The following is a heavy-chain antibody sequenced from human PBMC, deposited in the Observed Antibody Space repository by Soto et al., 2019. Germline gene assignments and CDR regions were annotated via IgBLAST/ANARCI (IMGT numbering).Heavy chain of an antibody. CDR3: VKVRRIQLWSSLRLPYCYGREV. J-gene: IGHJ6*01. Sequence: QVQLVESGGGVVQPGRSLRLSCAASGFTFSSYGMHWVRQAPGKGLEWVAIISYDGSNKYYADSVRGRFTISRDNSKNPLYLEMNSLRVEATAGYYCVKVRRIQLWSSLRLPYCYGREVWGQGTTVTVSS. CDR2: ISYDGSNK. CDR1: GFTFSSYG. D-gene: IGHD5-18*01. V-gene: IGHV3-30*18.